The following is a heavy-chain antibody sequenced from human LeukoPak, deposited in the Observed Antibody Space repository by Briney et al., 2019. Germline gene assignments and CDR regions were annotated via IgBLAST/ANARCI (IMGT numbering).Heavy chain of an antibody. CDR2: ISSSSSTV. D-gene: IGHD2-2*01. J-gene: IGHJ5*02. CDR3: AKGGYCSSTSCYVGWFDP. Sequence: GGSLRLSCAASGFTFSDYSMNWVRQAPGKGLEWVSYISSSSSTVYYADSVKGRFTISRDNAKNSLYLQMNSLRDEDTAVYYCAKGGYCSSTSCYVGWFDPWGQGTLVTVSS. CDR1: GFTFSDYS. V-gene: IGHV3-48*02.